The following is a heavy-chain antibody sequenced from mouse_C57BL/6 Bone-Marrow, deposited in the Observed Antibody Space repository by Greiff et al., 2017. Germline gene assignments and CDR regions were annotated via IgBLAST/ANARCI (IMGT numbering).Heavy chain of an antibody. J-gene: IGHJ3*01. CDR3: TPHNCGSSSAWFAD. Sequence: EVHVKQSGAELVRPGASVTLSCTASGFNFKDYDMPWVKQTPEQGLEWIGCIDPENGDTEYASKFQGKATISADTSSNTAYLHLRSLTSEDTAVLYCTPHNCGSSSAWFADWGQGTLVTVSA. V-gene: IGHV14-4*01. CDR2: IDPENGDT. CDR1: GFNFKDYD. D-gene: IGHD1-1*01.